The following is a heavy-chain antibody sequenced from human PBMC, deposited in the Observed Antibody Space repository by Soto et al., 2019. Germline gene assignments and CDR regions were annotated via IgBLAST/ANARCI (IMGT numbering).Heavy chain of an antibody. V-gene: IGHV4-61*01. CDR3: ARDQYAFRSGSYYYAMEV. J-gene: IGHJ6*02. CDR1: GGSVSSESHY. CDR2: IYYTGST. D-gene: IGHD3-3*01. Sequence: RSLTCTVSGGSVSSESHYWSWIRQTPGKGLEWIGYIYYTGSTNYNPSLKGRVTMSVDTSRDQVSLRLRSVTRADTAVYYCARDQYAFRSGSYYYAMEVWGQGTKVTVSS.